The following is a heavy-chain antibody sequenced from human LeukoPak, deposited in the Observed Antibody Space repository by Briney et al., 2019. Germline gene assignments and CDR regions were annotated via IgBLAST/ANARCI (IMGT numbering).Heavy chain of an antibody. D-gene: IGHD6-19*01. CDR1: GFTFSNSD. CDR2: LSGSDITT. Sequence: GGSLRLSCAASGFTFSNSDMSWVRHAPGRGLEEVLTLSGSDITTYYADSVSGRFTISRDNSKNTLYLQMNSLRAEDTVVYYCAKVIYSSGWSYFDYWGHGTLVSVST. V-gene: IGHV3-23*01. CDR3: AKVIYSSGWSYFDY. J-gene: IGHJ4*01.